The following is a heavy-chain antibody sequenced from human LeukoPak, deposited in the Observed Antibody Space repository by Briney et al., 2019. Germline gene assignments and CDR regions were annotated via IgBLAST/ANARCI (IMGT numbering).Heavy chain of an antibody. V-gene: IGHV1-8*01. CDR3: ARALRYCSSTSCSLYYFDY. J-gene: IGHJ4*02. CDR1: GYTFTSYD. Sequence: ASVTVSCKASGYTFTSYDINWVRQATGQGLEWMGWMNPNSGNTGYAQKFQGRVTMTRNTSISTAYMELSSLRSEDTAVYYCARALRYCSSTSCSLYYFDYWGQGTLVTVSS. D-gene: IGHD2-2*01. CDR2: MNPNSGNT.